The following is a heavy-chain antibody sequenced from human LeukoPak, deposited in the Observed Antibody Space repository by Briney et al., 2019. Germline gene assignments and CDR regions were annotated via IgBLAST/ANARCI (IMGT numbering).Heavy chain of an antibody. CDR3: ARLIPIVVVPAATLKNWFDP. Sequence: SETLSLTCAVYGGSFSGYYWSWIRQPPGKGLEWIGEINHSGSTNYNPSLKSRVTISVDTSKNQFSLKLSSVTAADTAVYYCARLIPIVVVPAATLKNWFDPWGQGTLVTVSS. D-gene: IGHD2-2*01. CDR2: INHSGST. J-gene: IGHJ5*02. CDR1: GGSFSGYY. V-gene: IGHV4-34*01.